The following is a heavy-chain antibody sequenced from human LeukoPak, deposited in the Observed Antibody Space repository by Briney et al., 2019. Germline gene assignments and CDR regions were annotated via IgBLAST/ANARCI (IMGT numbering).Heavy chain of an antibody. CDR3: ATEGIGAVVVFDY. CDR1: GYTFTDYY. Sequence: ASVKVSCKVSGYTFTDYYMHWLQQAPGKGLDGMGLVDPEDGETIYAEKFQGRVTITADTSTDTAYMELSSLRSEDTAVYYCATEGIGAVVVFDYWGQGTLVTVSS. J-gene: IGHJ4*02. V-gene: IGHV1-69-2*01. CDR2: VDPEDGET. D-gene: IGHD3-22*01.